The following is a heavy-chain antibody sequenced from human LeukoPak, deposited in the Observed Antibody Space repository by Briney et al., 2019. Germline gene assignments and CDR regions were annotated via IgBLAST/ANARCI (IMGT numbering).Heavy chain of an antibody. CDR2: IYDDGST. CDR3: AKVMRAAAGTIWNYYYYMDV. J-gene: IGHJ6*03. CDR1: GFSVSNNY. Sequence: GGSLRLSCAASGFSVSNNYMSWARQFSGKGLEWVSIIYDDGSTYYPDSLKGRFTISRDNSKNTLYLQMNSLRGEDTAVYYCAKVMRAAAGTIWNYYYYMDVWGKGTTVTVSS. D-gene: IGHD6-13*01. V-gene: IGHV3-53*05.